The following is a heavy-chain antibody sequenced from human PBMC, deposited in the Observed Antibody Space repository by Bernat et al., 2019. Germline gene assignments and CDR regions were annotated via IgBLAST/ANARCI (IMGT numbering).Heavy chain of an antibody. D-gene: IGHD6-19*01. CDR2: ISGSGGST. V-gene: IGHV3-23*04. Sequence: EVQLVESGGGLVQPGGSLRLSCAASGFTFSSYAMSWVRQAPGKGLEWVSTISGSGGSTYYADSVKGRFTISRDNSKNTLYLQMNSLRAEDTAVYYCARVYSSGWKRRGEVGGIDYWGQGTLVTVSS. CDR1: GFTFSSYA. J-gene: IGHJ4*02. CDR3: ARVYSSGWKRRGEVGGIDY.